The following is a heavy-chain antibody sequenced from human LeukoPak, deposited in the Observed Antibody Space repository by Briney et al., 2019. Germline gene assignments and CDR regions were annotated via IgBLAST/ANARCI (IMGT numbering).Heavy chain of an antibody. CDR1: GFGFSSYS. CDR2: TSSRSTTI. J-gene: IGHJ4*02. V-gene: IGHV3-48*01. CDR3: ARDRDYYGSGSYEGGGYFDY. Sequence: GGSLRLSCAASGFGFSSYSMNWVRQAPGKGLEWISHTSSRSTTIYYADSVKGRFTISRDNAKNTLYLQMNSLRAEDTAVYYCARDRDYYGSGSYEGGGYFDYWGQGTLVTVSS. D-gene: IGHD3-10*01.